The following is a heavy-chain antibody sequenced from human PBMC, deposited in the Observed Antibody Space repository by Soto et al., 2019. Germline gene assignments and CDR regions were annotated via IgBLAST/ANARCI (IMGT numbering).Heavy chain of an antibody. CDR2: MNPNSGNT. CDR3: ARGTGEYCTNGVCSYYFDY. J-gene: IGHJ4*02. Sequence: ASVKVSCKAPGYTFTSYDINWVRQATGQGLEWMGWMNPNSGNTGYAQKFQGRVTMTRNTSISTAYMELSSLRSEDTAVYYCARGTGEYCTNGVCSYYFDYWGQGTLVTVSS. V-gene: IGHV1-8*01. CDR1: GYTFTSYD. D-gene: IGHD2-8*01.